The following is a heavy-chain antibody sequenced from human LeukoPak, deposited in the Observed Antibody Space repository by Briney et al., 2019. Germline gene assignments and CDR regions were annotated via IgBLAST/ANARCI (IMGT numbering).Heavy chain of an antibody. D-gene: IGHD3-10*01. CDR2: FYDTRSP. J-gene: IGHJ4*02. CDR1: GGSISLYY. Sequence: SETLSLTCTVSGGSISLYYWSWLRQPPGKGLEWVGYFYDTRSPNYNPSLERRVTISVDMSRNQFSLNLTSVTAADTAVYYCARGRGSLTYWGQGTLATVSS. V-gene: IGHV4-59*01. CDR3: ARGRGSLTY.